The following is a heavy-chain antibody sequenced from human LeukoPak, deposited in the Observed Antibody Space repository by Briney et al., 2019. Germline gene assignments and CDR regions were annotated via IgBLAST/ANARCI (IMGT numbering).Heavy chain of an antibody. V-gene: IGHV4-34*01. D-gene: IGHD5-18*01. J-gene: IGHJ4*02. Sequence: SETLSLTCAVYGGSFSGYYWSWIRQPPGKGLEWIGEINHSGSTNYNPSLKSRVTISVDTSKDQFSLKLSSVTAADTAVYYCASGRGYSYGRNPLSYWGQGTLVTVSS. CDR2: INHSGST. CDR3: ASGRGYSYGRNPLSY. CDR1: GGSFSGYY.